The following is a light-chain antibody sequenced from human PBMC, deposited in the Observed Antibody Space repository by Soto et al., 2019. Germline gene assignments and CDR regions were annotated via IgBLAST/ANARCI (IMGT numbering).Light chain of an antibody. CDR3: QQYKNWPPG. Sequence: EIVMTQSPATLSVSPGERATLSCRASQSVSSNLAWYQQKPGQAPRLLIYGASTRATGIPARFSGSGSGTEFTLTISSLQSEDFAVYYCQQYKNWPPGFGQGTKVEIK. CDR2: GAS. CDR1: QSVSSN. J-gene: IGKJ1*01. V-gene: IGKV3-15*01.